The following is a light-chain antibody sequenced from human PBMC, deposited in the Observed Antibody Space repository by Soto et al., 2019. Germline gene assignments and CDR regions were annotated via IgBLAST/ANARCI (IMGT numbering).Light chain of an antibody. Sequence: VVTQAPSASASLGASVKLTCTLTNGHSSYDNAWHQQQPEKGPPFLMNINNDGSHNKGDWILDSFSGSSSGAERYLTISKLQSEDESDYYCQTWDTGIHIFGGGTKLTVL. CDR2: INNDGSH. CDR1: NGHSSYD. V-gene: IGLV4-69*01. CDR3: QTWDTGIHI. J-gene: IGLJ2*01.